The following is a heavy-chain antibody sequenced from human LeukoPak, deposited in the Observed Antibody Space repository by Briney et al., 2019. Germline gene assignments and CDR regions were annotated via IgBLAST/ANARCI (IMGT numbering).Heavy chain of an antibody. J-gene: IGHJ4*02. Sequence: GASVKVPCKASGYTFTSYGISWVRQAPGQGLEWMGWISAYNGNTNYAQKLQGRVTMTTDTSTSTAYIELRSLRSDDTAVYYCAREIGGSLQQLVIDYWGQGTLVTVSS. D-gene: IGHD6-13*01. V-gene: IGHV1-18*01. CDR2: ISAYNGNT. CDR1: GYTFTSYG. CDR3: AREIGGSLQQLVIDY.